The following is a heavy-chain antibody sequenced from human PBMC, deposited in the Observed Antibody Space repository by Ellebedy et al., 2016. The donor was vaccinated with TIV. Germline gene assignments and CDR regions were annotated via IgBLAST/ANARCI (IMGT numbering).Heavy chain of an antibody. J-gene: IGHJ6*03. D-gene: IGHD3-3*01. CDR3: ARVWSYDFWNYYYYMDV. Sequence: ASVKVSCXASGYTFTSYDINWVRQATGQGLEWMGWMNPNSGNTGYAQKFQGRVTMTRNTSISTAYMELSSLRSEDTAVYYCARVWSYDFWNYYYYMDVWGKGTTVTVSS. CDR1: GYTFTSYD. CDR2: MNPNSGNT. V-gene: IGHV1-8*01.